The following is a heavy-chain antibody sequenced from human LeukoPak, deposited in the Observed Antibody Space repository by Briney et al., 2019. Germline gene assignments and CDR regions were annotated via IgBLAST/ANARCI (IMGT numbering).Heavy chain of an antibody. Sequence: ASVKVSCKASGYTFTSYDINWVRQATGQGLEWMGWINPNSGATNSAQKFQGRATMNRDTSISTAYMELSSLRSEDTAVYYCARAAPYDFWSGYYYYCMDVWGKGTTVTVSS. J-gene: IGHJ6*03. D-gene: IGHD3-3*01. CDR1: GYTFTSYD. CDR2: INPNSGAT. CDR3: ARAAPYDFWSGYYYYCMDV. V-gene: IGHV1-2*02.